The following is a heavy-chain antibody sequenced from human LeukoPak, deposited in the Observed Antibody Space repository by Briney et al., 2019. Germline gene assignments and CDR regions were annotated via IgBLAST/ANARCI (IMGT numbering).Heavy chain of an antibody. CDR2: ISAYNGNT. CDR1: GYTFTSYG. D-gene: IGHD3-22*01. V-gene: IGHV1-18*01. Sequence: ASVKVSCKASGYTFTSYGISWVRQAPGQGLEWMGWISAYNGNTNYAQKLQGRVTITRDTSASTAYMELSSLRSEDTAVYYCARVPLHDRNDYYYPHWGQGTVVTVSS. J-gene: IGHJ1*01. CDR3: ARVPLHDRNDYYYPH.